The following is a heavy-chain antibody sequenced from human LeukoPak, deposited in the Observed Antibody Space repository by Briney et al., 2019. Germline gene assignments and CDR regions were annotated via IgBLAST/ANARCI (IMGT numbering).Heavy chain of an antibody. CDR3: ARDGSSWSNRPFDY. CDR2: IYTSGST. V-gene: IGHV4-61*02. J-gene: IGHJ4*02. Sequence: TSETLSLTCTVSGGSISSSSYYWSWIWQPAGKGLEWIGRIYTSGSTNYNPSLKSRVTISVDTSKNQFSLKLSSVTAADTAVYYCARDGSSWSNRPFDYWGQGTLVTVSS. D-gene: IGHD6-13*01. CDR1: GGSISSSSYY.